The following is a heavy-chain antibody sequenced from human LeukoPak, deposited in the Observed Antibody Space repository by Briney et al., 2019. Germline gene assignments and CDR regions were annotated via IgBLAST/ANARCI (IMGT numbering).Heavy chain of an antibody. CDR2: ISAYNGNT. J-gene: IGHJ4*02. D-gene: IGHD2-15*01. Sequence: GASVKVSCKASGYTFTSYYMHWVRQAPGQGLEWMGWISAYNGNTNYAQKLQGRVTMTTDTSTSTAYMELRSLRSDDTAVYYCARTGYCSGGSCYSFLAYWGQGTLVTVSS. CDR3: ARTGYCSGGSCYSFLAY. V-gene: IGHV1-18*04. CDR1: GYTFTSYY.